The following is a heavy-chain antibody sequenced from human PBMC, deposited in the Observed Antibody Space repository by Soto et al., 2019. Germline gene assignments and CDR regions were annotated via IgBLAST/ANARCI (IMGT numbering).Heavy chain of an antibody. CDR3: ARGGDIVVVVAATCLGY. D-gene: IGHD2-15*01. V-gene: IGHV3-30-3*01. Sequence: QSGGSLRLSCAASGFTFSSYAMHWVRQAPGKGLEWVAVISYDGSKKYYADSVKGRFTISRDNSKNTLYLQMNSLRAEDTAGYYCARGGDIVVVVAATCLGYWGQGTLVTVSS. J-gene: IGHJ4*02. CDR1: GFTFSSYA. CDR2: ISYDGSKK.